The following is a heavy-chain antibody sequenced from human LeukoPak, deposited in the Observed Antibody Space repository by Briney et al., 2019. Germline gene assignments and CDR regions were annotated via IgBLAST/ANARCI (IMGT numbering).Heavy chain of an antibody. CDR1: GRSFSGHY. V-gene: IGHV4-34*01. CDR3: ARDRYGDYVRLETDY. Sequence: SETLSLTCAVYGRSFSGHYWSWIRQPPGKGLEWIGSIYYSGSTYYNPSLKSRVTISVDTSKNQFSLKLSSVTAADTAVYYCARDRYGDYVRLETDYWGQGTLVTVSS. J-gene: IGHJ4*02. CDR2: IYYSGST. D-gene: IGHD4-17*01.